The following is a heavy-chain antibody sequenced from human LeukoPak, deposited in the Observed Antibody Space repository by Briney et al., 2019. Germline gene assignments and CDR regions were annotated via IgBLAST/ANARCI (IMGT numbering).Heavy chain of an antibody. Sequence: PGGSLRLSCAASGFTVSNNYMSWVRQAPGKGLEWVSVIYSGGSTYYADSVKGRFTISRDNSKNTLYLQMNSLRAEDTAVYYCARARALAQRYYYYYMDVWGKGTTVTISS. CDR3: ARARALAQRYYYYYMDV. CDR1: GFTVSNNY. V-gene: IGHV3-66*01. J-gene: IGHJ6*03. CDR2: IYSGGST. D-gene: IGHD1-1*01.